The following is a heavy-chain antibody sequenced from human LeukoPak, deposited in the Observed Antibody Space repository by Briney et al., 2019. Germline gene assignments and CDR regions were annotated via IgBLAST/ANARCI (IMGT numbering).Heavy chain of an antibody. CDR2: IYTSGST. V-gene: IGHV4-61*02. Sequence: SQTLSLTCTVSGGSISSGSYHWSWIRQPAGKGLEWIGRIYTSGSTNYNPSLKSRVTISVDTSKNQFSLKLSSVTAADTAVYYCARDGRNWNYGDLGFDYWGQGTLVTVSS. CDR3: ARDGRNWNYGDLGFDY. J-gene: IGHJ4*02. CDR1: GGSISSGSYH. D-gene: IGHD1-7*01.